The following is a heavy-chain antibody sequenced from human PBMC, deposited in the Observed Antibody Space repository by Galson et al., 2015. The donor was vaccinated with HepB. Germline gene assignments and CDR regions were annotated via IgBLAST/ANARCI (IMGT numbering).Heavy chain of an antibody. D-gene: IGHD4-11*01. V-gene: IGHV7-4-1*02. CDR2: INTNTGNP. J-gene: IGHJ4*02. Sequence: PVKVSCKASGYTFTNYAMNWVRQAPGQGLEWMGWINTNTGNPTYAQGFTGRFVFSFDTSVSTAYLQISILKAEDTAVYYCARYLPPQTTVTTWAFGYWGQGTLVTVSS. CDR1: GYTFTNYA. CDR3: ARYLPPQTTVTTWAFGY.